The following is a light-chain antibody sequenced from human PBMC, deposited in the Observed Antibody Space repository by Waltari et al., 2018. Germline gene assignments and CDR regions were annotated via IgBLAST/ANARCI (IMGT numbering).Light chain of an antibody. CDR1: ENVNNY. CDR3: QHGYGTPFT. CDR2: KAS. J-gene: IGKJ3*01. Sequence: DIPLTQSTSSLYASVGDRIPITCRASENVNNYLNWYKQKPGKAPKLLIYKASTLQSGVPSRFSGSGSGTDYTFTISSLKSEDVATYYCQHGYGTPFTFGPGTKLDIK. V-gene: IGKV1-39*01.